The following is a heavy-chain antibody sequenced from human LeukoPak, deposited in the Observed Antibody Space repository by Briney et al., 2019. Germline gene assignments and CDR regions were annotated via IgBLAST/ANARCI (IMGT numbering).Heavy chain of an antibody. CDR2: INSDGSST. D-gene: IGHD4-17*01. CDR1: GFTFSSYW. V-gene: IGHV3-74*01. CDR3: ARATTVTTYLDY. Sequence: TGGSLRLSCAASGFTFSSYWMHWVRQAPGKGLVWVSRINSDGSSTSYADSVKGRFTISRDNAKNTLYLQMNSLRAEDTGVYYCARATTVTTYLDYWGQGTLVTVSS. J-gene: IGHJ4*02.